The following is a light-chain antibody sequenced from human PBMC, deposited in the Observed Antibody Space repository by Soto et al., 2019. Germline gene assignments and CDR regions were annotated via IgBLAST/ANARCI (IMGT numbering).Light chain of an antibody. J-gene: IGKJ2*01. Sequence: DIQMTQFPSTLSASVGDRVTITCRASQTTNTWLAWYQQKPGTAPKLLIYDASSLEGGVPSRLSASGSGTEFTLTISSLQPDDLATYYCQQYISDPYTFGQGTKVEIK. CDR1: QTTNTW. CDR2: DAS. CDR3: QQYISDPYT. V-gene: IGKV1-5*01.